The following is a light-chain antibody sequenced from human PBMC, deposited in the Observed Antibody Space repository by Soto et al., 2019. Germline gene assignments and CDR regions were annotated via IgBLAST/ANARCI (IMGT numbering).Light chain of an antibody. J-gene: IGLJ6*01. Sequence: HSALTQPASVSGSPGQSVTISCTGTSSDFGSYKFVSWYQHHPGKVPKVIIYETSKRPSGVSDRFSGSKSGNTASLTISGLHAEDEDDYYCFSFTSTNTHVFGSGTKVTVL. CDR3: FSFTSTNTHV. CDR1: SSDFGSYKF. CDR2: ETS. V-gene: IGLV2-23*01.